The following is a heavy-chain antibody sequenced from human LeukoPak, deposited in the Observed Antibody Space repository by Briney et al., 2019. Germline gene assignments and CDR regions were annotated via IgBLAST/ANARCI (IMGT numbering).Heavy chain of an antibody. Sequence: GGFLRLSCAASGFTFSSYAMHWVRQAPGKGLEYVSAISSNGGSTYYANSVKGRFTISRDNSKNTLYLQMGSLRAEDMAVYYCARGTVRYFDWLATYYFDYWGQGTLVTVSS. CDR2: ISSNGGST. V-gene: IGHV3-64*01. CDR3: ARGTVRYFDWLATYYFDY. J-gene: IGHJ4*02. D-gene: IGHD3-9*01. CDR1: GFTFSSYA.